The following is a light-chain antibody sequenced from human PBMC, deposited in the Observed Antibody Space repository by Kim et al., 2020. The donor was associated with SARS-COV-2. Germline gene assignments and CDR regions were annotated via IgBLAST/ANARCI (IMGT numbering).Light chain of an antibody. CDR1: QGTDTW. CDR2: GAS. J-gene: IGKJ4*01. CDR3: QNTITHPLT. Sequence: DIQMTQSPSSVSASVGDRATVTCRASQGTDTWIAWYQQKPGKAPKLLIYGASTLQSGVPSRFSGSGSGTDFTLTISSLQPEDFTTYYCQNTITHPLTFVGGTKVDI. V-gene: IGKV1-12*01.